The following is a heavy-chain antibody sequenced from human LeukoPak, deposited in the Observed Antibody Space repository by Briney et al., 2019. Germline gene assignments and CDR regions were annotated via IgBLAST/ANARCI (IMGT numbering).Heavy chain of an antibody. V-gene: IGHV1-46*01. J-gene: IGHJ4*02. CDR1: GNTFTIYY. CDR3: ARDDNRYFDPSYYFDY. CDR2: INPSGGST. Sequence: ASVKVSCKVSGNTFTIYYMHWVRRAPGQGLEWMGIINPSGGSTNYAQKFKGRFTMSRDTSTSTVYMELSSLRSEDTAVYYCARDDNRYFDPSYYFDYWGQGTLVTVSS. D-gene: IGHD3-9*01.